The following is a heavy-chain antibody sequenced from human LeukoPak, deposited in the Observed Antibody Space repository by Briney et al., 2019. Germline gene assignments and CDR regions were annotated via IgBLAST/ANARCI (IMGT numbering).Heavy chain of an antibody. V-gene: IGHV4-39*01. CDR2: ISSGGST. J-gene: IGHJ4*02. Sequence: SETLSLTCTVSGGSISSSGYYWGWIRQPPGKRLEWIGSISSGGSTHYTPSLKSRVTISVEKSKNQFSLKLSSVTAADTAVYYCARRSYDGSGYYYVDYWGQGTLVTVSS. D-gene: IGHD3-22*01. CDR3: ARRSYDGSGYYYVDY. CDR1: GGSISSSGYY.